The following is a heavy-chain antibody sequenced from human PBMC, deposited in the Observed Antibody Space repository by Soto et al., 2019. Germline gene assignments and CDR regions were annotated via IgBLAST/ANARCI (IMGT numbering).Heavy chain of an antibody. D-gene: IGHD3-3*01. CDR1: GYPFGTFG. Sequence: VASVKVSCKASGYPFGTFGINWVRRAPGQRLEWMGWISPYNGETNYAQKFQDRVTMSTDTSTNTAYMELKSLRSDDTAVYYCARDPHEFWSSYFFDPWGQGTLVTVSS. CDR2: ISPYNGET. J-gene: IGHJ5*02. V-gene: IGHV1-18*01. CDR3: ARDPHEFWSSYFFDP.